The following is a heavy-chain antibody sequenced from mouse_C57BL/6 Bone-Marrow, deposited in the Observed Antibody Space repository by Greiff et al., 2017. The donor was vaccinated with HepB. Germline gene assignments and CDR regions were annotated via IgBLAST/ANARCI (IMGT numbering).Heavy chain of an antibody. D-gene: IGHD2-4*01. CDR1: GYTFTSYW. V-gene: IGHV1-5*01. Sequence: EVKLQESGTVLARPGASVKMSCKTSGYTFTSYWMHWVKQRPGQGLEWIGAIYPGNSDTSYNQKFKGKAKLTAVTSASTAYMELSSLTNEDSAVYYCTRSTMITTGYYYAMDYWGQGTSVTVSS. CDR3: TRSTMITTGYYYAMDY. J-gene: IGHJ4*01. CDR2: IYPGNSDT.